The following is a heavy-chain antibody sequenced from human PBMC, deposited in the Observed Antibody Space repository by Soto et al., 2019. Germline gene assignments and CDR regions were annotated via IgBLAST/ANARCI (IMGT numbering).Heavy chain of an antibody. V-gene: IGHV4-31*03. D-gene: IGHD3-22*01. CDR2: IYYSGST. Sequence: LSLTCTVSGGSISSGGYYWSWIRQHPGKGLEWIGYIYYSGSTYYNPSLKSRVTISVDTSKNQFSLKLSSVTAADTAVYYCARDLNYDSSGYPNDAFDIWGQGTMVTVSS. J-gene: IGHJ3*02. CDR3: ARDLNYDSSGYPNDAFDI. CDR1: GGSISSGGYY.